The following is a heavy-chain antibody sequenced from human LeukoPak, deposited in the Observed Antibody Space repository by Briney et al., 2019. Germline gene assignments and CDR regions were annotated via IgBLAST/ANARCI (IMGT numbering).Heavy chain of an antibody. J-gene: IGHJ4*02. CDR2: INHSGST. V-gene: IGHV4-34*01. CDR1: GGSFSGYY. CDR3: ARERRDGYNRPIDY. Sequence: SETLSLTCAVYGGSFSGYYWSWIRQPPGKGLEWIGEINHSGSTNYNPSLKSRVTISVDTSKNRFSLKMSSVTAADTAVYYCARERRDGYNRPIDYWGQGTLVTVSS. D-gene: IGHD5-24*01.